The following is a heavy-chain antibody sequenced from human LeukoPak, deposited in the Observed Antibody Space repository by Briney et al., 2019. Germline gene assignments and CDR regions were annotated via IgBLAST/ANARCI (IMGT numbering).Heavy chain of an antibody. V-gene: IGHV1-18*01. CDR3: ARGGPLCSSASCYYY. J-gene: IGHJ4*02. CDR2: ISAYNGNT. CDR1: GYTFTSYG. Sequence: ASVKVSCKASGYTFTSYGISWVRQAPGQGLEWMGWISAYNGNTNYAQKLQGRVTMTRDTSISTAYMELSSLRSDDTAVYYCARGGPLCSSASCYYYWGQGTLLTVSS. D-gene: IGHD2-2*01.